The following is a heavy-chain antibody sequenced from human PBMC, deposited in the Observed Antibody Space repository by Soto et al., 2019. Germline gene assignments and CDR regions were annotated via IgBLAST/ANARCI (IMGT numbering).Heavy chain of an antibody. Sequence: QVQLVQSGAEVKTPGSSVEVSCKASGGIFSSFSITWVRQVPGHGLEWMGGIIPMTGTPNYAEKFQGRLTLTADASTRTAYLVLSSLKSEATAVYYCARGPIFPGATSWLDPWGQGTVVIGSS. J-gene: IGHJ5*02. CDR3: ARGPIFPGATSWLDP. V-gene: IGHV1-69*01. D-gene: IGHD1-1*01. CDR2: IIPMTGTP. CDR1: GGIFSSFS.